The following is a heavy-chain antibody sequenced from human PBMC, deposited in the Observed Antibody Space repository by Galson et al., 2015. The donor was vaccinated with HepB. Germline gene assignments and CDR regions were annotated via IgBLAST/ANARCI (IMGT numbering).Heavy chain of an antibody. V-gene: IGHV1-46*01. CDR1: GYSFSSYN. CDR2: INPSGGGT. J-gene: IGHJ3*02. Sequence: SVKVSCKASGYSFSSYNIHWVRQAPGQGLDWMGMINPSGGGTNYAQKFQGRVTMTRDTSTSTVYVELNSLGSEDTAVFYCARGPSARNGGALDIWGQGTMVTVSS. D-gene: IGHD2-8*01. CDR3: ARGPSARNGGALDI.